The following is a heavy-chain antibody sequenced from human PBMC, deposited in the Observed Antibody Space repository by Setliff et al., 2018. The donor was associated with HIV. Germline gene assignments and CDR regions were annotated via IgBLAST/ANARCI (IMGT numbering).Heavy chain of an antibody. V-gene: IGHV1-18*01. CDR3: ARVGPVLRYFDWLFPNDAFDI. CDR2: ISAYNGNT. J-gene: IGHJ3*02. CDR1: GYTFTSYG. D-gene: IGHD3-9*01. Sequence: ASVKVSCKASGYTFTSYGISWVRQAPGQGLEWMGWISAYNGNTNYAQKLQGRVTMTTDTSTSTAYMELRSLRSDDTAVYYCARVGPVLRYFDWLFPNDAFDIWGQGTMVTVSS.